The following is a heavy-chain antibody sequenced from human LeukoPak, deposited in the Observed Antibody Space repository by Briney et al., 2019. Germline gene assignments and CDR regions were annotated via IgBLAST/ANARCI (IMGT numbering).Heavy chain of an antibody. D-gene: IGHD6-13*01. Sequence: GESLKISCQGSGSSFTSYWIGWVRQVPGKGLEWMGIIYPGDSDTRYSPSFQGQVTISADKSISTAYLQWSSLKASDTAMYYCARHYSSPPHYYYYMDVWGKGTTVTVSS. V-gene: IGHV5-51*01. J-gene: IGHJ6*03. CDR1: GSSFTSYW. CDR2: IYPGDSDT. CDR3: ARHYSSPPHYYYYMDV.